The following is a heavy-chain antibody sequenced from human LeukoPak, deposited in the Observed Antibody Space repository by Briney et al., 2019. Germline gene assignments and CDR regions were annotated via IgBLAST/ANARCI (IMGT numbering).Heavy chain of an antibody. CDR3: AREFGSITMVRGVMVFDY. CDR1: GGTFSSYA. V-gene: IGHV1-69*13. D-gene: IGHD3-10*01. Sequence: ASVKVTCKASGGTFSSYAISWVRQAPGQGLEWMGGIIPIFGTANYAQKFQGRVTITADESTSTAYMELSSLRSEDTAVYYCAREFGSITMVRGVMVFDYWGQGTLVTVSS. CDR2: IIPIFGTA. J-gene: IGHJ4*02.